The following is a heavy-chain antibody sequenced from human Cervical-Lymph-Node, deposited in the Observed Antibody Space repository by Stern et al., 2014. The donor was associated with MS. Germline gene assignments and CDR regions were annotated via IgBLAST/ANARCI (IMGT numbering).Heavy chain of an antibody. V-gene: IGHV1-18*01. J-gene: IGHJ3*02. CDR3: ARGLLGSENAFDI. D-gene: IGHD2-15*01. Sequence: QVQLVQSGAEVKKPGASVKVSCKASGYTFTSYGISWVRQAPGQGLEWMGWISAYNGNTNYAQKLQGRVTIPPDPSTSTGSMELRTLRSADTAVYFCARGLLGSENAFDIWGQGTMVTVSS. CDR1: GYTFTSYG. CDR2: ISAYNGNT.